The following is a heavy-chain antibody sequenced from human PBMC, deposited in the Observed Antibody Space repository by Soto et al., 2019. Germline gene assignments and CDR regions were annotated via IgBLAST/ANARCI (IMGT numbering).Heavy chain of an antibody. CDR1: GGSISSYY. Sequence: SETLSLTCTVAGGSISSYYWSWIRQTTGKGLEWIGYIYYSGSTNYNPSLKSRVTISVDTSKNQFSLKLSSVTAADTAVYYCAREEGLWFGDSYFDYWGQGTLVTVSS. D-gene: IGHD3-10*01. V-gene: IGHV4-59*01. CDR2: IYYSGST. J-gene: IGHJ4*02. CDR3: AREEGLWFGDSYFDY.